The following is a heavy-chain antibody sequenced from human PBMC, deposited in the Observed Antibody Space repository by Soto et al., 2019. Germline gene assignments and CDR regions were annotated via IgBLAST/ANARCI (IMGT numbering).Heavy chain of an antibody. Sequence: LRLSCAASGFTFSSYAMHWVRQAPGKGLEWVAVISYDGSNKYYADSVKGRFTISRDNSKNTLYLQMNSLRAEDTAVYYCARDGLTYYYDSSGSLLFDYWGQGTLVTVSS. CDR2: ISYDGSNK. D-gene: IGHD3-22*01. CDR1: GFTFSSYA. CDR3: ARDGLTYYYDSSGSLLFDY. V-gene: IGHV3-30-3*01. J-gene: IGHJ4*02.